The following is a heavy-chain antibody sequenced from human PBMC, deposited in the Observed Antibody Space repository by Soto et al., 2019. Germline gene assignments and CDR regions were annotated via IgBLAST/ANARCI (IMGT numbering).Heavy chain of an antibody. CDR3: ARDRLLPYYYYGMDV. CDR1: GGSFIGYY. J-gene: IGHJ6*02. D-gene: IGHD2-15*01. CDR2: INHSGST. V-gene: IGHV4-34*01. Sequence: SETLSLTCAVYGGSFIGYYWSWILQPPGKGLEWIGEINHSGSTNYNPSLKSRVTISVDTSKNQFSLKLSSVTAADTAVYYCARDRLLPYYYYGMDVWGQGTTVT.